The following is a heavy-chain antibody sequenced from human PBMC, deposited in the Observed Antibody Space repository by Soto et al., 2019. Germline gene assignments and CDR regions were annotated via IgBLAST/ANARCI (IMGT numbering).Heavy chain of an antibody. CDR3: ARAYGDYVFDY. D-gene: IGHD4-17*01. V-gene: IGHV4-59*12. J-gene: IGHJ4*02. CDR2: IYYSGST. Sequence: QVQLQESGPGLVKPSETLSLTCTVSGGSISSYYWSWIRQPPGKGLERIGYIYYSGSTNYNPSLSSRVTISVDTTRNQYPRKLSSVTAADTAVYYCARAYGDYVFDYWCQVTLVTVSS. CDR1: GGSISSYY.